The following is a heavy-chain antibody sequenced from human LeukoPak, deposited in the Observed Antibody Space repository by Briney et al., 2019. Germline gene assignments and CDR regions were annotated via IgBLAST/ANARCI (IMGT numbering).Heavy chain of an antibody. D-gene: IGHD3-10*01. J-gene: IGHJ3*01. CDR2: ISGSGGST. Sequence: GGSLRLSCAASGFTFSSYAMSWVRQAPGKGLEWVSAISGSGGSTYYADSVKGRFTISRDNSKNTLYLQMNSLGAEDTALYFCVKVKDYYASGRRFDAFDFWGQGTMVTVSS. CDR3: VKVKDYYASGRRFDAFDF. CDR1: GFTFSSYA. V-gene: IGHV3-23*01.